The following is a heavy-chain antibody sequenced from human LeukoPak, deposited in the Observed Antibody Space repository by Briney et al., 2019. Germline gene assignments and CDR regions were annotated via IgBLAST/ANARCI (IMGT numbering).Heavy chain of an antibody. CDR1: GGSISSYS. Sequence: PSETLSLTCIVSGGSISSYSWNWIRQSPGKGLEWIGYIYYSGSTYYNPSLKSRVTISVDTSKNQFSLKLSSVTAADTAVYYCARDNPVVPAALDYWGQGTLVTVSS. J-gene: IGHJ4*02. D-gene: IGHD2-2*01. CDR2: IYYSGST. CDR3: ARDNPVVPAALDY. V-gene: IGHV4-59*12.